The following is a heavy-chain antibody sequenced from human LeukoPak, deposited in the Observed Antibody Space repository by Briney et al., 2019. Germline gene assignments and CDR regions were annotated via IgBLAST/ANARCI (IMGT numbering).Heavy chain of an antibody. CDR1: GYTFTSYY. CDR2: INPSGGST. Sequence: GASVKVSCKASGYTFTSYYMHWVRQAPGQGLEWMGIINPSGGSTSYAQKFQGRVTMTRDTSTSTVYMELSSLRSEDTAVYYCARDEGSRITIFPGGGFDYWGQGTLVTVSS. J-gene: IGHJ4*02. D-gene: IGHD3-9*01. V-gene: IGHV1-46*01. CDR3: ARDEGSRITIFPGGGFDY.